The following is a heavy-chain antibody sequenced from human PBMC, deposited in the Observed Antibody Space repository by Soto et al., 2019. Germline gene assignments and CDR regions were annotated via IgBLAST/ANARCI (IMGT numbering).Heavy chain of an antibody. CDR3: ARGLEEGGSYYPSPLDDAFET. CDR2: IIPIFGTA. D-gene: IGHD1-26*01. J-gene: IGHJ3*02. CDR1: VGTFIIYA. Sequence: SVTVSCTASVGTFIIYAISWVRQAPGQGLELMGGIIPIFGTANYAQKFQGRVTITADKSTSTAYRKLSSLRSEDTAVYYCARGLEEGGSYYPSPLDDAFETGGQGKMAPVPS. V-gene: IGHV1-69*06.